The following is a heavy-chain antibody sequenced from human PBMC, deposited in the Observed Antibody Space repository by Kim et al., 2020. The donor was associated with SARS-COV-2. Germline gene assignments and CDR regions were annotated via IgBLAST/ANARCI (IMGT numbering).Heavy chain of an antibody. V-gene: IGHV3-49*02. Sequence: VKVRFTISRDDSKSIAYLQMNSLKTEDTAVYYCTRDLGDCSSTSCYGFGYWGQGTLVTVSS. J-gene: IGHJ4*02. CDR3: TRDLGDCSSTSCYGFGY. D-gene: IGHD2-2*01.